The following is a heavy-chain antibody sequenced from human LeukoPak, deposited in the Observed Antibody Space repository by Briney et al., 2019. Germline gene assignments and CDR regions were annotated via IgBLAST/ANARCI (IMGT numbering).Heavy chain of an antibody. V-gene: IGHV5-51*01. Sequence: GESLKISCKGSGYSFSSYWIGWVRQMPGKGLEWMRIIDPGDSDTRYSPSFQGQVTISADKSISTAYLQWSSLKASDTALYYCARRYSGSYSAFDIWGQGTMVTVSS. D-gene: IGHD1-26*01. CDR2: IDPGDSDT. CDR1: GYSFSSYW. CDR3: ARRYSGSYSAFDI. J-gene: IGHJ3*02.